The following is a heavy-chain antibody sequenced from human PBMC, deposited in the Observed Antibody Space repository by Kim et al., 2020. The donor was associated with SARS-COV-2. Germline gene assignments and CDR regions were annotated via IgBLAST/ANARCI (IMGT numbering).Heavy chain of an antibody. V-gene: IGHV3-53*01. CDR2: IYTGGST. D-gene: IGHD1-1*01. Sequence: GGSLRLSCAASGFTVSSNYMSWVRQAPGKGLEWVSVIYTGGSTYYADSVKGRFTISRDKSKNTLYLQMNSLRPEDTAVYYCARGYNWNGGYLDYWGQGTLVTVSS. J-gene: IGHJ4*02. CDR1: GFTVSSNY. CDR3: ARGYNWNGGYLDY.